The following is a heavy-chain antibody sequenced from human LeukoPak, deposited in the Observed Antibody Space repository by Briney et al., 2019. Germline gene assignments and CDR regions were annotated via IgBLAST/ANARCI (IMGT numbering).Heavy chain of an antibody. CDR1: GFNFNNAW. CDR2: ISSSSSTI. CDR3: ARMRGGQLVPLNWFDP. D-gene: IGHD6-6*01. J-gene: IGHJ5*02. V-gene: IGHV3-48*02. Sequence: GGSLRLSCTTSGFNFNNAWMNWVRQAPGKGLEWVSYISSSSSTIYYADSVKGRFTISRDNAKNSLYLQMNSLRDEDTAVYYCARMRGGQLVPLNWFDPWGQGTLVTVSS.